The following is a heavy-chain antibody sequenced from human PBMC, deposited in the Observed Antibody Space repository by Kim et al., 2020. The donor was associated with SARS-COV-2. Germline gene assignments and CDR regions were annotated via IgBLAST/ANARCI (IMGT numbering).Heavy chain of an antibody. CDR1: GYTFSDYS. J-gene: IGHJ4*01. V-gene: IGHV1-2*02. Sequence: ASVKVSCKASGYTFSDYSIHWVRQAPGQGLEWMGWINPNTGGAKYAQKFQGGVTITRDTSISTAYMELTNLTFDDTAVYYCARGLGGIDSSGYFCHWGQGTLVTVSS. D-gene: IGHD3-22*01. CDR2: INPNTGGA. CDR3: ARGLGGIDSSGYFCH.